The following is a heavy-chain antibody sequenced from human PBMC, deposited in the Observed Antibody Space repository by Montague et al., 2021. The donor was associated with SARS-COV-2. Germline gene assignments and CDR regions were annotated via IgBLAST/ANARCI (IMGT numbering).Heavy chain of an antibody. CDR3: VGRGLIVDRGVPEDFEE. V-gene: IGHV4-39*07. CDR1: AGAIRDTDYF. CDR2: IYYSGTT. J-gene: IGHJ4*01. Sequence: SETLSLTCTVSAGAIRDTDYFWGWIRQPPGKGLEWIGSIYYSGTTYHNPSLRHRVTISVDKSKNQFSLKVMSVTAADTALYYCVGRGLIVDRGVPEDFEEWGHGTRV. D-gene: IGHD3-10*01.